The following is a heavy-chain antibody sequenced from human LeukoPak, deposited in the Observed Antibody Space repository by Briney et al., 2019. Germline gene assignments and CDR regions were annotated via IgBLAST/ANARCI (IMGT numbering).Heavy chain of an antibody. CDR1: GGTFSNYA. CDR3: ASTDYYDSRGYGGSFAI. CDR2: IIPMFDTP. Sequence: SVKVSYKASGGTFSNYAISWVRQAPGQGLEWMGGIIPMFDTPIYAQKFQGRVTITADESTSTVYMELSSLRSEDTAVYFCASTDYYDSRGYGGSFAIWGQGTMVTVSS. J-gene: IGHJ3*02. V-gene: IGHV1-69*13. D-gene: IGHD3-22*01.